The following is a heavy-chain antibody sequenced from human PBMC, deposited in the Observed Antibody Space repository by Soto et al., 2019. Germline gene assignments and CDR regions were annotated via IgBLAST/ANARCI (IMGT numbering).Heavy chain of an antibody. CDR3: ARDPGDMKADYALNY. CDR2: ISSSGSTI. J-gene: IGHJ4*02. Sequence: GGSLRLSCAASGFTFSDYYMSWIRQAPGKGLEWVSYISSSGSTIYYADSVKGRFTISRDNAKNSRYLQMNSLRAEDTAVYYCARDPGDMKADYALNYWGQGTLVTVSS. V-gene: IGHV3-11*01. CDR1: GFTFSDYY. D-gene: IGHD4-17*01.